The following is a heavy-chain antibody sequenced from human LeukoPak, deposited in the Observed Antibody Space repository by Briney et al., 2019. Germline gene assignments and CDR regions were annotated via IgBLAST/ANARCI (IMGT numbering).Heavy chain of an antibody. CDR1: GFTFDDYA. D-gene: IGHD3-22*01. V-gene: IGHV3-9*01. CDR3: AKDLSSAITSALVLDV. J-gene: IGHJ6*02. CDR2: ITWNRDNI. Sequence: PGGSLRLSCAASGFTFDDYAVHWVRQAPGKGLEWVSGITWNRDNIGYGDSVKGRFTISRDNVKNVLYLQMTSLRPEDTALYYCAKDLSSAITSALVLDVWGQGTTVIVSS.